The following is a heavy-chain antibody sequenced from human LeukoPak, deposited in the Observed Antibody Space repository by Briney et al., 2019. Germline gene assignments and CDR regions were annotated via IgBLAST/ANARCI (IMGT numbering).Heavy chain of an antibody. Sequence: GRSLRLSCAASGFTFRHYAVHWVRQAPGRGLEWVAVVSFDGAHKYYAESVKGRFTISRDNSNNTLFLQMDRLRIEDTALYYCVRARAGGLDYWGQGTLVTVSS. CDR2: VSFDGAHK. J-gene: IGHJ4*02. V-gene: IGHV3-30*04. CDR1: GFTFRHYA. CDR3: VRARAGGLDY. D-gene: IGHD3-16*01.